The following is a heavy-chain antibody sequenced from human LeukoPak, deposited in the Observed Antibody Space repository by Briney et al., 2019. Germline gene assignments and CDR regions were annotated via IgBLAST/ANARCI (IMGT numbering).Heavy chain of an antibody. CDR1: GFTFGDYA. CDR2: IRSKAYGGTT. D-gene: IGHD3-22*01. CDR3: TRSQQRYESSVPHAFEI. J-gene: IGHJ3*02. Sequence: TGGSLRLSCTASGFTFGDYAMSWVRQAPGKGLEWVGFIRSKAYGGTTEYTASVKGRFTISRDDFKSIAYLQVNSLRTEDTAVYYCTRSQQRYESSVPHAFEIWGQGTTVTVSS. V-gene: IGHV3-49*04.